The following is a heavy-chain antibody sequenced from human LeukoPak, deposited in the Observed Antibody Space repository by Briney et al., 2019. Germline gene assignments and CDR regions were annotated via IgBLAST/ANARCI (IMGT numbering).Heavy chain of an antibody. Sequence: KPSETLSLTCTVSGVPIISSSYDWGWIRQPPGKGLEWIGSINYSGSTDYNPSLKSRVTISVDASKDQFSLKMSSVTAADTAVYYCARHFDNWGQGTLVTVSS. V-gene: IGHV4-39*01. CDR3: ARHFDN. CDR2: INYSGST. CDR1: GVPIISSSYD. J-gene: IGHJ4*02.